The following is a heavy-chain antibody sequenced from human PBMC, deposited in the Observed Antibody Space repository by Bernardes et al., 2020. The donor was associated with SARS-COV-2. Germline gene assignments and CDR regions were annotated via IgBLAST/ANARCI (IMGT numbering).Heavy chain of an antibody. CDR1: GFTFSDYY. J-gene: IGHJ4*02. D-gene: IGHD3-22*01. Sequence: GGSLRLSCAASGFTFSDYYMSWIRQAPGKGLEWVSYISSSSSYTNYADSVKGRFTISRDNAKNSLYLQMNSLRAEDTAVYYCARYLYDSSGYYYDYWGQGTLVTVSS. CDR3: ARYLYDSSGYYYDY. V-gene: IGHV3-11*03. CDR2: ISSSSSYT.